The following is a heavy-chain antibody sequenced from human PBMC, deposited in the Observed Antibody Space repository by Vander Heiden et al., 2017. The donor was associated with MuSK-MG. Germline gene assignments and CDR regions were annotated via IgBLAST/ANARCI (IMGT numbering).Heavy chain of an antibody. CDR3: ARGPGIAAAGPPGR. CDR2: ISSSSSYI. J-gene: IGHJ4*02. V-gene: IGHV3-21*01. CDR1: GFTFRSYS. D-gene: IGHD6-13*01. Sequence: EVQLVQSGGGLVKPGGSLSLSCAASGFTFRSYSMNWVRQAPGKGLEWVSSISSSSSYIYYADSVKGRFTISRDNAKNSLYLQMNSLRAEDTAVYYCARGPGIAAAGPPGRWGQGTLVTVSS.